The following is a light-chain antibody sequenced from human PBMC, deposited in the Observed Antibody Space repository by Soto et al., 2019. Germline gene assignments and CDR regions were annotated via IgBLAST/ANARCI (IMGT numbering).Light chain of an antibody. CDR3: QQYGSSSYT. CDR2: AAS. CDR1: QSISSSY. J-gene: IGKJ2*01. V-gene: IGKV3-20*01. Sequence: EIVLTQSPGTLSLSPGDRATLSCRASQSISSSYLAWYQQKPGQAPRLLIYAASSRATGIPDRFSGSGSGTDFTLTISSLEPEDFAVYYCQQYGSSSYTFGQGTQLEIK.